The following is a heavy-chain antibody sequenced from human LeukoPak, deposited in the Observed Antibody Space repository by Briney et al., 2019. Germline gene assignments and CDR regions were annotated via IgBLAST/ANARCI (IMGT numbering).Heavy chain of an antibody. D-gene: IGHD3-3*01. V-gene: IGHV4-59*01. CDR2: VYYRGFT. CDR3: ARVNYDFWSGYDPTRAPFDP. CDR1: GGSISTYY. Sequence: SETLSLTCTVSGGSISTYYWTWIRQPPGKGLEWLGYVYYRGFTNYNPSLKSRVTISVDTPKNQFSLKLSSVTTADTAVYYCARVNYDFWSGYDPTRAPFDPWGQGTPVTVSS. J-gene: IGHJ5*02.